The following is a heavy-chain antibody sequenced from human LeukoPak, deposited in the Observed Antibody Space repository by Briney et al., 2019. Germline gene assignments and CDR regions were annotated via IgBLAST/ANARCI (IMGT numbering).Heavy chain of an antibody. Sequence: GGSLRLSCAASGFTFSSHWMHWVRQAPGKGLVWVSRVKGDGTFTNYADSVYGRFTISRDNAKNTLCLHMHSLRAEDTAVYYCVRDGDDFNFDYWGQGNLVTVSS. V-gene: IGHV3-74*01. D-gene: IGHD5-24*01. CDR2: VKGDGTFT. J-gene: IGHJ4*02. CDR1: GFTFSSHW. CDR3: VRDGDDFNFDY.